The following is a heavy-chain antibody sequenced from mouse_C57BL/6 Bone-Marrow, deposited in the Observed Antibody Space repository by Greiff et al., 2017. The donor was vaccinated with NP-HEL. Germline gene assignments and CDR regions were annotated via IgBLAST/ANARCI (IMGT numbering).Heavy chain of an antibody. J-gene: IGHJ1*03. CDR3: ARRVYGSSFYWYFDV. CDR1: GYTFTDYY. Sequence: VMLVESGAELVRPGASVKLSCKASGYTFTDYYINWVKQRPGQGLEWIARIYPGSGNTYYNEKFKGKATLTAEKSSRTAYMPLSSLTSEDSAVYFCARRVYGSSFYWYFDVWGTGTTVTVSS. V-gene: IGHV1-76*01. CDR2: IYPGSGNT. D-gene: IGHD1-1*01.